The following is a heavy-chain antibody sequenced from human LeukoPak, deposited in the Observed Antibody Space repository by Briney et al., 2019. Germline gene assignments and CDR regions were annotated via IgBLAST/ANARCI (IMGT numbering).Heavy chain of an antibody. CDR1: GYTFTGYY. CDR2: INPNSGGT. Sequence: GASVKVPCKASGYTFTGYYMHWVRQAPGQGLEWMGWINPNSGGTNYAQKFQGRVTMTRDTSISTAYMELSRLRSDDTAVYYCARDGTYCGGDCSNYYYYGMDVWGQGTAVTVSS. V-gene: IGHV1-2*02. CDR3: ARDGTYCGGDCSNYYYYGMDV. D-gene: IGHD2-21*02. J-gene: IGHJ6*02.